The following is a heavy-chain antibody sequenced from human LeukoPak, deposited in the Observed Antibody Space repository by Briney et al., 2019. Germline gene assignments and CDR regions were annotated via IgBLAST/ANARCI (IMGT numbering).Heavy chain of an antibody. J-gene: IGHJ4*02. CDR2: INPNSGAT. Sequence: ASVKVSCKGSGYTFTGYYMHWVRQAPGQGLEWMAWINPNSGATNYAQKFQGRVTVTRDTSISTAYMELSSLESDDTAVYYCVRDLMTTQTWDFDYWGQGTQVTVSS. CDR3: VRDLMTTQTWDFDY. CDR1: GYTFTGYY. V-gene: IGHV1-2*02. D-gene: IGHD3-16*01.